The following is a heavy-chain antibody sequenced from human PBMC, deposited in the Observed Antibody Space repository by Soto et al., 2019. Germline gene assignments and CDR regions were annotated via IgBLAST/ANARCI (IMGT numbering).Heavy chain of an antibody. CDR1: GFTFRTYA. D-gene: IGHD5-18*01. J-gene: IGHJ4*02. CDR3: AKDLESGYNYSPFDS. CDR2: LSGSGGTT. V-gene: IGHV3-23*01. Sequence: PWGSPRLACAASGFTFRTYAMNGVRRAPGKGLEWVSTLSGSGGTTYHADSVKGRFTISRDNSKNTLYLQMNSVRTEDTVVYCCAKDLESGYNYSPFDSWGQGTLVTVYS.